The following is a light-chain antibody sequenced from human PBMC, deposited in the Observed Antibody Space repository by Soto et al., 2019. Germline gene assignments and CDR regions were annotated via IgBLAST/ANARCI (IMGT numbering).Light chain of an antibody. J-gene: IGKJ5*01. Sequence: DIQMTQSPFAMSASVGDRVTITCRASQGISNHLVWFQLKPGKVPKRLIYDASSLQTGVPSRFSGSGSGTDFTLTISSLQPEDFATYYCLQHNNFPLTFGQGTRLEAK. CDR1: QGISNH. CDR3: LQHNNFPLT. CDR2: DAS. V-gene: IGKV1-17*03.